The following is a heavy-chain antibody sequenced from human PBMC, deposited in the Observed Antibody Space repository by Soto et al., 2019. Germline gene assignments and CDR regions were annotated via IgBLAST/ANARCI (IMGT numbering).Heavy chain of an antibody. CDR1: GFTFSSYD. Sequence: QVQLVESGGGVVQPGRSLRLSCAASGFTFSSYDMHWVRQAPGKGLEWVAVISYDGSNKYYADSVKGRFTISRDNSKNPLYLQMTSLRAEDTAVYYCAKDALGATNWGQGTLVTVSS. CDR3: AKDALGATN. J-gene: IGHJ4*02. V-gene: IGHV3-30*18. CDR2: ISYDGSNK. D-gene: IGHD1-26*01.